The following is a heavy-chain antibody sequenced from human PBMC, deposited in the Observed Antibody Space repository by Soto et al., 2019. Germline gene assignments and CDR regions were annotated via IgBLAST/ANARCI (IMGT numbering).Heavy chain of an antibody. V-gene: IGHV3-23*01. D-gene: IGHD2-15*01. J-gene: IGHJ4*02. Sequence: GGSLRLSCAASGFTFSSHAMSWVRQAPGKGLEWVSDISGSGGTTYYADSVKGRFTISRDNSKNTLYLQMNSLRAEDTAVYYCAKALLGAGGGSCYRSYYFDYWGQGTLVTVSS. CDR2: ISGSGGTT. CDR1: GFTFSSHA. CDR3: AKALLGAGGGSCYRSYYFDY.